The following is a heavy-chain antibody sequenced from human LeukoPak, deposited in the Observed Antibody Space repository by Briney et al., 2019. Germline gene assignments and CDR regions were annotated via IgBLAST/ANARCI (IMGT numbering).Heavy chain of an antibody. CDR1: GFTFSTAW. CDR2: IKSNADGGTT. CDR3: ATPNRWYKFDY. J-gene: IGHJ4*02. V-gene: IGHV3-15*01. D-gene: IGHD1-1*01. Sequence: PGGSLRLSCAASGFTFSTAWMSWVRQAPGKGLEWVGRIKSNADGGTTDYAAPVKGRFATSRDDSKNTLYLEMNSLKTEDTAMYYCATPNRWYKFDYWGQGTLVTVSS.